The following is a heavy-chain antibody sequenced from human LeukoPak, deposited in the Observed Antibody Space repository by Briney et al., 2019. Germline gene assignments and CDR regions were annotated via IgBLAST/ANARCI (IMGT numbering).Heavy chain of an antibody. CDR3: AAELLWFGELHFDL. CDR2: LNSDGRST. V-gene: IGHV3-74*01. D-gene: IGHD3-10*01. J-gene: IGHJ2*01. CDR1: GFTFSNYF. Sequence: GGSLRLSCAASGFTFSNYFMHWVRQAPGKGLVWVSGLNSDGRSTSYADSVKGRFTISRDNAKNTLYLEMNNLRVEDTAVYYCAAELLWFGELHFDLWGCGTLVTVAS.